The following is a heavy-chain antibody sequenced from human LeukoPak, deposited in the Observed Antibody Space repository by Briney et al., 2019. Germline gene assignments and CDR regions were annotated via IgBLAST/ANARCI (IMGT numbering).Heavy chain of an antibody. Sequence: ASVKVSCKASEGTFSSYAISWVRQAPGQGLEWMGRIIPILGIANYAQKFQGRVTITADKSTSTAYMELSSLRSEDTAVYYCARESVVVITTGYFDYWGQGTLVTVSS. J-gene: IGHJ4*02. CDR3: ARESVVVITTGYFDY. CDR1: EGTFSSYA. V-gene: IGHV1-69*04. CDR2: IIPILGIA. D-gene: IGHD3-22*01.